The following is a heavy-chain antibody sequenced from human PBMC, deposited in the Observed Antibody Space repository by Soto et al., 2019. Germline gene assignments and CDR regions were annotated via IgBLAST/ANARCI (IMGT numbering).Heavy chain of an antibody. J-gene: IGHJ2*01. D-gene: IGHD3-22*01. CDR2: LIPIFGTA. Sequence: QVQLVQSGAEVKKPGSSVKVSCKASGGTFSSYAISWVRQAPGQGLEWMGGLIPIFGTANYAQKFQGRVTITADKSTSTAYLELSSLISEDTAVYYCARGGYYDSSGYYYNWYFDLWGRGTLVTVSS. CDR1: GGTFSSYA. CDR3: ARGGYYDSSGYYYNWYFDL. V-gene: IGHV1-69*06.